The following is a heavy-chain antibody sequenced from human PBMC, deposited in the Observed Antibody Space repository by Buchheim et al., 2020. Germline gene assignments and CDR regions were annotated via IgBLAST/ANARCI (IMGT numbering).Heavy chain of an antibody. CDR1: GFNFINQD. D-gene: IGHD2-15*01. J-gene: IGHJ4*02. V-gene: IGHV3-23*01. CDR3: ATHRGGNYRHDFDN. Sequence: EVQLLESGGGLVQPGGSLRLSCAASGFNFINQDMSWVRQAPGKGLEWLSIIHGAGGPSFYADSVKGRFTISRDNSKNTLYLQLSSLGDDDTDTESWATHRGGNYRHDFDNWGQGTL. CDR2: IHGAGGPS.